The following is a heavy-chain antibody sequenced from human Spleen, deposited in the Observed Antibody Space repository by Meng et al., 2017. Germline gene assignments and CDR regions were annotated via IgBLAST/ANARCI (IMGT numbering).Heavy chain of an antibody. CDR3: ARGPTTMAHDFDY. CDR2: INHSGST. D-gene: IGHD4-11*01. J-gene: IGHJ4*02. Sequence: QWHLQHWGAGLLKPSETLSLTGVVSGGSFSDYYWSWIRQPPGKGLEWIGEINHSGSTNYNPSLESRATISVDTSQNNLSLKLSSVTAADSAVYYCARGPTTMAHDFDYWGQGTLVTVSS. CDR1: GGSFSDYY. V-gene: IGHV4-34*01.